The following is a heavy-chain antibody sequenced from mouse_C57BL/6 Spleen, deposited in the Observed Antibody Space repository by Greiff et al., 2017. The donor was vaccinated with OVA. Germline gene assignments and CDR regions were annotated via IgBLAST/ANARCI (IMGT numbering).Heavy chain of an antibody. Sequence: QVQLQQPGAELVKPGASVKMSCKASGYTFTSYWIPWVKQRPGQGLEWIGDIYPGSGSTNYNEKFQSKATLTVDTSSSTAYMQLSSLTSEDSAVYYGASSTVVATGAMDYWGQGTSVTVSS. D-gene: IGHD1-1*01. CDR3: ASSTVVATGAMDY. CDR1: GYTFTSYW. CDR2: IYPGSGST. V-gene: IGHV1-55*01. J-gene: IGHJ4*01.